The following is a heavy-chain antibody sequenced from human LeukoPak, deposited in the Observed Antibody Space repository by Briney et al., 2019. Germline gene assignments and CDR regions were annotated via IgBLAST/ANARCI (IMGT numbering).Heavy chain of an antibody. Sequence: ETLSLTCTVSGGFISSSSYYWGWIRQPPGKGLEWVSSISSSSSYIYYADSVKGRFTISRDNAKNSLYLQMNSLRAEDTAVYYCARGFMRDTFYYFYYMDVWGKGTTVTVSS. J-gene: IGHJ6*03. CDR2: ISSSSSYI. V-gene: IGHV3-21*01. CDR3: ARGFMRDTFYYFYYMDV. D-gene: IGHD3-16*01. CDR1: GGFISSSS.